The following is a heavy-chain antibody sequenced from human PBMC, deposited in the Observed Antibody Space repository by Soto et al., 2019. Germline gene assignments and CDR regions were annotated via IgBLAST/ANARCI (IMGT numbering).Heavy chain of an antibody. D-gene: IGHD6-6*01. J-gene: IGHJ4*02. V-gene: IGHV3-9*01. CDR1: GFTFDDYA. CDR2: ISWNSGSI. Sequence: GGSLRLSCAASGFTFDDYAMHWVRQAPGKGLEWVSGISWNSGSIGYADSVKGRFTISRDNAKNSLYLQMNSLRAEDTALYYCAKDIGSGLVGVFDYWGQGTLVTVSS. CDR3: AKDIGSGLVGVFDY.